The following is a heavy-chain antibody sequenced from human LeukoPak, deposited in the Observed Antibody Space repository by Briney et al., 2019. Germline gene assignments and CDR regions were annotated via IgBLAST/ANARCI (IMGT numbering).Heavy chain of an antibody. CDR1: GFTLDDYA. CDR3: AKELGYCSSTSCYDYFDY. CDR2: ISWNSGSI. Sequence: PGGSLRLSCAASGFTLDDYAMHWVRQAPGKGLEWVSGISWNSGSIGYADSVKGRFTISRDNAKNSLYLQMNSLRAEDTALYYCAKELGYCSSTSCYDYFDYWGQGTLVTVSS. J-gene: IGHJ4*02. D-gene: IGHD2-2*01. V-gene: IGHV3-9*01.